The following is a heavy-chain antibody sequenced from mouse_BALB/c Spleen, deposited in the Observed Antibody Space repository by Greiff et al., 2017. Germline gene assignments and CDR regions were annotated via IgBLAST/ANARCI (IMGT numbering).Heavy chain of an antibody. CDR1: GFNIKDTY. CDR2: IFPGSGNT. V-gene: IGHV1S19*01. CDR3: ARSTTVAPFDY. D-gene: IGHD1-1*01. Sequence: QLQESGAELVKPGASVKLSCTASGFNIKDTYIHWVKQRPGQGLEWIGWIFPGSGNTKYNEKFKGKATLTADTSSSTAYMQLSSLTSEDSAVYFCARSTTVAPFDYWGQGTTLTVSS. J-gene: IGHJ2*01.